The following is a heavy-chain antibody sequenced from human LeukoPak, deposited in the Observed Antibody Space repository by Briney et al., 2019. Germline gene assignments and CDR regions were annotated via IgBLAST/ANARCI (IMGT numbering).Heavy chain of an antibody. Sequence: PGGSLRLSCAASGFTFGSYSMNWVRQAPGKGLEWVSHISSSSSTIYYADSVKGRFTISRDNAKNSLYLQMNSLRDEDTAVYYCARVYYDSSGYYYFDYWGQGTLATVSS. J-gene: IGHJ4*02. CDR3: ARVYYDSSGYYYFDY. V-gene: IGHV3-48*02. D-gene: IGHD3-22*01. CDR2: ISSSSSTI. CDR1: GFTFGSYS.